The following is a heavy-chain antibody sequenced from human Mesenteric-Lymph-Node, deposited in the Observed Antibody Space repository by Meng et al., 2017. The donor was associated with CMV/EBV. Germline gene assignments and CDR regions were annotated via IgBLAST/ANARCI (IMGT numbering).Heavy chain of an antibody. Sequence: GEALKISCAASGFTFSSYAMSWVRQAPGRGLEWVSGIYSGGSSTYYADSVKGRFTISRDNSKNTLYLQLNSLRADDTAVYYCAKDSPVAGTGAFDIWGQGTMVTVSS. CDR2: IYSGGSST. CDR3: AKDSPVAGTGAFDI. J-gene: IGHJ3*02. CDR1: GFTFSSYA. D-gene: IGHD6-19*01. V-gene: IGHV3-23*03.